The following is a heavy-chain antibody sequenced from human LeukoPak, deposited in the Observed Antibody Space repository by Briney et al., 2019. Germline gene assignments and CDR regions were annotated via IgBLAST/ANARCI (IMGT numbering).Heavy chain of an antibody. J-gene: IGHJ3*02. V-gene: IGHV3-7*01. CDR2: TKQDGSEN. Sequence: PGGSLRLSCAASGFTFSTYWMSWVRQAPGKGLEWVANTKQDGSENYHVDSVKGRFTISRDNAKNSLYLQMNSLRAEDTAVYYCAREFPAYCSSTSCYNSGIGFDIWGQGTMVTVSS. D-gene: IGHD2-2*02. CDR1: GFTFSTYW. CDR3: AREFPAYCSSTSCYNSGIGFDI.